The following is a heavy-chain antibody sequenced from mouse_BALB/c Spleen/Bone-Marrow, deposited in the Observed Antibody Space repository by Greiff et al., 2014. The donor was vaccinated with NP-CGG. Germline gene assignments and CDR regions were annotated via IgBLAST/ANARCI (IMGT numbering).Heavy chain of an antibody. Sequence: VKLMESGAELVRPGASVTLSCKASGYKFTDYEMHWVKQTPVHGLEWIGSIDPETGGTAYNQNFKGKATLTADRSSTTAYMELRSLTSGDSAVYYCTREGIYFGYDVPMDYWGQGTSVTVSS. V-gene: IGHV1-15*01. J-gene: IGHJ4*01. D-gene: IGHD2-2*01. CDR3: TREGIYFGYDVPMDY. CDR1: GYKFTDYE. CDR2: IDPETGGT.